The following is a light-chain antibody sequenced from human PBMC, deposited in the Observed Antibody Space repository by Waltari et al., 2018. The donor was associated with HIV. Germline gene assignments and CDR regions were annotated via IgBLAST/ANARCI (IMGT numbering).Light chain of an antibody. CDR1: TNNVGTYTY. CDR2: DVH. Sequence: QSALTQPRSVSGSPGQSVTISCAGSTNNVGTYTYASWYHQKSGEAPRLILYDVHQRPSGVPVRFSGARSGDTASLTISGLQAEDEGDLYCCSYGGSWSFVFGGGTRVTVL. J-gene: IGLJ2*01. CDR3: CSYGGSWSFV. V-gene: IGLV2-11*01.